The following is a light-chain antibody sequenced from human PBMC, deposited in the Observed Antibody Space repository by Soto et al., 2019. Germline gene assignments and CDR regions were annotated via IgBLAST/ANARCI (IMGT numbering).Light chain of an antibody. V-gene: IGKV3-20*01. CDR1: QSVSSSY. CDR3: QQYCSSPP. J-gene: IGKJ1*01. CDR2: GAS. Sequence: EIVLTQSPGTLSLSPGERATLSCRASQSVSSSYLAWYQQKPGQAPRLLIYGASSRATGIPDRFSGSGSGTAFTLTISRLEPEDFAVYYCQQYCSSPPFGQGTKVEIK.